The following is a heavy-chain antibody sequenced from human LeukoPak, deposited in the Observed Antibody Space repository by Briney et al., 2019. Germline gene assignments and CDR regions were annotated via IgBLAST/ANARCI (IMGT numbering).Heavy chain of an antibody. CDR2: MYSGGTT. Sequence: PGGSLRLSCAASGITVSNYGMNWVRQAPGRGLEWVSVMYSGGTTSYADSVKGRFTISRDNSKNTVSLQMNSLRIDDTAVYYCAREGYSSGSRTGIDYWGQGTLVTVSS. CDR1: GITVSNYG. CDR3: AREGYSSGSRTGIDY. V-gene: IGHV3-66*02. J-gene: IGHJ4*02. D-gene: IGHD5-18*01.